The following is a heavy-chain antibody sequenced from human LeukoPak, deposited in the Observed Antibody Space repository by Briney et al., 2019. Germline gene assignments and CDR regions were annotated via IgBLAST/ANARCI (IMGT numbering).Heavy chain of an antibody. Sequence: PGGSLRLSCAASGFTLSSYWMYWVRHAPGKGLEYVSRINNDGSETTYADSVKGRFTISRDNAKSTVYLQMNSLRPEDTAMFYCARGGLDHAFDLWGQGTMVSVSS. J-gene: IGHJ3*01. CDR3: ARGGLDHAFDL. CDR1: GFTLSSYW. CDR2: INNDGSET. V-gene: IGHV3-74*01. D-gene: IGHD3/OR15-3a*01.